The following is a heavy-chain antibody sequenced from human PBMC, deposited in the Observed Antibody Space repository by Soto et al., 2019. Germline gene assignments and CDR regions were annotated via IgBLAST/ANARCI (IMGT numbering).Heavy chain of an antibody. D-gene: IGHD6-19*01. J-gene: IGHJ4*02. V-gene: IGHV3-23*01. CDR2: ISGSGGST. CDR1: GFTFSSYA. Sequence: VQLLESGGGLVQPGGSLRLSCAASGFTFSSYAMSWVRQAPGKGLEWVSAISGSGGSTYYADSVKGRFTTSGDIPKTTLYLQMNTVRAEDTAVFYCAKDLRAVAGAKYLDYRAQGTLVTGSS. CDR3: AKDLRAVAGAKYLDY.